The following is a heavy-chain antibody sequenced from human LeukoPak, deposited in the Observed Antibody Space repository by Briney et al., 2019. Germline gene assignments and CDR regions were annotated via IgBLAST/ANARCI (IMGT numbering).Heavy chain of an antibody. J-gene: IGHJ6*04. V-gene: IGHV1-69*06. CDR2: IIPIFGTA. CDR1: GGTFSSYA. D-gene: IGHD1-1*01. Sequence: SVNVSCKASGGTFSSYAISWVRQAPGQGLEWMGGIIPIFGTANYAQKFQGRVTITADKSTSTAYMELSSLRSEDTAVYYCARDVSNWNDEDYYYGMDVWGKGTTVTVSS. CDR3: ARDVSNWNDEDYYYGMDV.